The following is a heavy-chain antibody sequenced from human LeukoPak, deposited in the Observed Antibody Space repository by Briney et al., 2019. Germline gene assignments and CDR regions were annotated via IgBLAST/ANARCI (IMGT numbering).Heavy chain of an antibody. D-gene: IGHD6-13*01. J-gene: IGHJ4*02. CDR1: GFTFSSYG. Sequence: GGSLRLSCAASGFTFSSYGMHWVRQAPGKGLEWVAVISYDGSNKFYADSVKGRFTISRDNSKNTLYLQMNSLRAEDTAVYYCARDRAAADLGYWGQGTLVTVSS. CDR2: ISYDGSNK. V-gene: IGHV3-30*03. CDR3: ARDRAAADLGY.